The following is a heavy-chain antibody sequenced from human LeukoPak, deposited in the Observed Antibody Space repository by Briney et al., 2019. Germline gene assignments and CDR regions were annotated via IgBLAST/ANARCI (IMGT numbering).Heavy chain of an antibody. J-gene: IGHJ6*03. CDR2: ISPNSGGT. D-gene: IGHD2-2*02. V-gene: IGHV1-2*02. CDR1: LYTFTDYD. Sequence: ASVKVSCKASLYTFTDYDIHWVRQAPGQGPEWMGWISPNSGGTNYAQKFQGRVTMTRDTSIYTAYMELRRLRSDDTAVYYCARGAKTAVLPYYSYYMDDVWGKGTTVTVSS. CDR3: ARGAKTAVLPYYSYYMDDV.